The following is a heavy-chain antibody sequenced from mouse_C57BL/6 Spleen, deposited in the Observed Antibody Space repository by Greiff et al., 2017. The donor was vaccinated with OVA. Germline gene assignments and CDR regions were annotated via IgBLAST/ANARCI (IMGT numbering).Heavy chain of an antibody. J-gene: IGHJ2*01. D-gene: IGHD1-1*01. CDR3: ARTTTVVATDYFDY. V-gene: IGHV1-82*01. CDR1: GYAFSSSW. CDR2: IYPGDGDT. Sequence: QVQLKQSGPELVKPGASVKISCKASGYAFSSSWMNWVKQRPGKGLEWIGRIYPGDGDTNYNGKFKGKATLTADKSSSTAYMQLSSLTSEDSAVYFCARTTTVVATDYFDYWGQGTTLTVSS.